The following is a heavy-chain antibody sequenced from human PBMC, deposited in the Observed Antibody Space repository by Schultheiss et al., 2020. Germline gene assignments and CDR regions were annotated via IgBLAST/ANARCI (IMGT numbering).Heavy chain of an antibody. CDR3: ARDYYGSGNRPGADMDV. V-gene: IGHV3-23*01. D-gene: IGHD3-10*01. CDR1: GFTFSINW. J-gene: IGHJ6*02. CDR2: ISGSGGST. Sequence: GGSLRLSCAASGFTFSINWMHWVRQAPGKGLVWVSAISGSGGSTYYADSVKGRFTISRDNSKNTLYLQMNSLRAEDTAVYYCARDYYGSGNRPGADMDVWGQGTTVTGSS.